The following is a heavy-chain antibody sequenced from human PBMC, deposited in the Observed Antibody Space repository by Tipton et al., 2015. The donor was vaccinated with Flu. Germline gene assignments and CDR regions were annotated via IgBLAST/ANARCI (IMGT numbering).Heavy chain of an antibody. Sequence: LSLTCAASGFTFSTTAMSWVRQAPGKGLEWVSTISGNGGRTFYADSVKGRFSISRDNSKNTLYVQMSSLRAEDTAVYYCARGPQVPVWPYYYGMDVWGQGTTVTVSS. CDR1: GFTFSTTA. J-gene: IGHJ6*02. CDR2: ISGNGGRT. V-gene: IGHV3-23*01. D-gene: IGHD2-2*01. CDR3: ARGPQVPVWPYYYGMDV.